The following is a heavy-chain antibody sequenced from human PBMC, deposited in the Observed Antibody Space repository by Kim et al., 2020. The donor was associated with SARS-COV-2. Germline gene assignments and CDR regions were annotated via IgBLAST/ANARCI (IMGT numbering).Heavy chain of an antibody. CDR1: GFTFGDYG. CDR2: IRSKAYGGTT. CDR3: TRGLLTYYYDSSAYYYFDF. D-gene: IGHD3-22*01. J-gene: IGHJ4*02. V-gene: IGHV3-49*04. Sequence: GGSLRLSCTASGFTFGDYGMSWVRQAPGKGLEWVGFIRSKAYGGTTEYAASVKGRFSISRDDSKSIAYLQVNSLKTEDTAVYYCTRGLLTYYYDSSAYYYFDFWGQGTLVTVSS.